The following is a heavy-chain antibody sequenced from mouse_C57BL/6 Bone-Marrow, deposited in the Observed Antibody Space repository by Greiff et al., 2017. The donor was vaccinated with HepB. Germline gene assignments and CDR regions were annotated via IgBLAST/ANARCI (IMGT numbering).Heavy chain of an antibody. CDR1: GYTFTSYG. CDR2: IYPRSGNT. Sequence: VQLQQSGAVLARPGASVKLSCKASGYTFTSYGISWVKQRTGQGLEWIGEIYPRSGNTYYNEKFKGKATLTVDKPSSTAYMQLSSLTSEDSAVYYCAREGLGRGWFAYWGQGTLVTVSA. V-gene: IGHV1-81*01. CDR3: AREGLGRGWFAY. J-gene: IGHJ3*01. D-gene: IGHD4-1*01.